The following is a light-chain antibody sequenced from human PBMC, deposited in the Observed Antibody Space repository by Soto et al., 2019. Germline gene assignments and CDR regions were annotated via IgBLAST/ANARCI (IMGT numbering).Light chain of an antibody. CDR3: QHSYSPPYT. V-gene: IGKV1-39*01. J-gene: IGKJ2*01. CDR2: AAS. Sequence: DIQMTQSPSSLSASVGDRVTITCRASQSVGSLLNWFQQRPGIAPKLLIDAASTLQSGAPSRLSGSGSGTDFTLIISRLQPEDFETYYCQHSYSPPYTFGQGTKLEI. CDR1: QSVGSL.